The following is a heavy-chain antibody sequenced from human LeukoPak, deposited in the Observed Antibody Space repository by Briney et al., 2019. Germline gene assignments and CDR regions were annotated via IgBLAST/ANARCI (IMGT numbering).Heavy chain of an antibody. CDR3: AKTRITIVRGEID. CDR2: ISGIGSRT. Sequence: HSGGSLRLSCATSGFTFTSYHMSWVRQAPGKGLEWVSGISGIGSRTYYADSVEGRLTISRDNSKNTVYLQMNSLRAEDTAVYYCAKTRITIVRGEIDWGQGTLVTVSS. D-gene: IGHD3-10*01. V-gene: IGHV3-23*01. J-gene: IGHJ4*02. CDR1: GFTFTSYH.